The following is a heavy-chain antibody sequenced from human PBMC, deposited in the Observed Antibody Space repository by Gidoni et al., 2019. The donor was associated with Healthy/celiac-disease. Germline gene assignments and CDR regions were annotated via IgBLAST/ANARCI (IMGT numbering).Heavy chain of an antibody. Sequence: QLQLQESGPGLVKPSETLSLTCTVSGGSISSSGYYWGWIRQPPGKGLEWIGSIYYSGSTYYNPSLKSRVTISVDTSKNQFSLKLSSVTAADTAVYYCARSPVVSGSYYIDYWGQGTLVTVSS. J-gene: IGHJ4*02. CDR1: GGSISSSGYY. D-gene: IGHD3-10*01. V-gene: IGHV4-39*07. CDR2: IYYSGST. CDR3: ARSPVVSGSYYIDY.